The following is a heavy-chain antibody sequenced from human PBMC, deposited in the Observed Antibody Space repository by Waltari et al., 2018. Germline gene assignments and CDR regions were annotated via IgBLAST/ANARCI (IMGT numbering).Heavy chain of an antibody. CDR2: INPNSGGT. CDR3: ARLSSGFPRIDY. CDR1: GYTLTGYS. J-gene: IGHJ4*02. V-gene: IGHV1-2*06. D-gene: IGHD6-19*01. Sequence: QVQLVQSGAEVKKPGASVKVSCKASGYTLTGYSMHWVRQAPGQGLEWMGRINPNSGGTNYAQKFQGRVTMTRDTSISTAYMELSRLRSDDTAVYYCARLSSGFPRIDYWGQGTLVTVSS.